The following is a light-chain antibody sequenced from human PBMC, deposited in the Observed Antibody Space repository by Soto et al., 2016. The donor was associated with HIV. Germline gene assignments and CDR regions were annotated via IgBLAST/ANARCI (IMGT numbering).Light chain of an antibody. V-gene: IGLV3-21*03. CDR1: NIGSKS. J-gene: IGLJ2*01. Sequence: SYVLTQPPSVSVAPGKTARITCGGNNIGSKSVHWYQQKPGQAPVLVVYDDNDRPSGIPERFSGSNSGNTATLTISRVEAGDEADYYCQVWDSSSDHPGVVFGGGTNLTAL. CDR2: DDN. CDR3: QVWDSSSDHPGVV.